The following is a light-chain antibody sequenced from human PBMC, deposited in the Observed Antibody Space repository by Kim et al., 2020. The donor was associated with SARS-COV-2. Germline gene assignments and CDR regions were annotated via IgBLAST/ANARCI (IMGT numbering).Light chain of an antibody. CDR2: GNS. CDR3: QSYDDSLSGYV. Sequence: RVTISCTGGITNVGAGYDVLWYQQLPATAPKILIYGNSSRPSGVPDRFSGSKSGTSASLAITGVQAADEADYYCQSYDDSLSGYVFGSGTKVTVL. V-gene: IGLV1-40*01. J-gene: IGLJ1*01. CDR1: ITNVGAGYD.